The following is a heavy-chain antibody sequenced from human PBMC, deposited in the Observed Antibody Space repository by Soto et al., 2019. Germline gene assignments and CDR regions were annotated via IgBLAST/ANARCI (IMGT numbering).Heavy chain of an antibody. J-gene: IGHJ6*02. V-gene: IGHV1-69*13. D-gene: IGHD3-10*01. CDR3: ARGGSGRYYYGSGSFYNRYYYGMDV. CDR1: GGTFISYA. CDR2: IIPIFGTA. Sequence: SVKVSCKASGGTFISYAISWVRQAPGQGLEWMGGIIPIFGTANYAQKFQGRVTITADESTSTAYMELSSLRSEDTAVYYCARGGSGRYYYGSGSFYNRYYYGMDVWGQGTTVTVSS.